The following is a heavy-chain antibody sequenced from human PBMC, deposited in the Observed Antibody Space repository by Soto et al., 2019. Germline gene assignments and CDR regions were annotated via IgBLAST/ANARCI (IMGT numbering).Heavy chain of an antibody. J-gene: IGHJ6*02. V-gene: IGHV3-33*01. D-gene: IGHD3-10*01. CDR3: ARGTGGYYYVMDV. CDR2: IWYDGINK. Sequence: QVQLVESGGGVVQPGRSLRLSCAASGFTFSSYDMHWVRQAPGKGLEWVAVIWYDGINKYYADSVKGRFTISRDNSKNTLYLQMNSLRAEDTAVNYCARGTGGYYYVMDVWGQGTTVTVS. CDR1: GFTFSSYD.